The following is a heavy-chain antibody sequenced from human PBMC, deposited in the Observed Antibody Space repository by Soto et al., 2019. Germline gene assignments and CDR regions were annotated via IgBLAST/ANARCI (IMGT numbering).Heavy chain of an antibody. CDR2: ILYDESDQ. CDR1: GFTFSDYT. Sequence: QVQLVESGGGVVQPGRSLRLSCSASGFTFSDYTMHWVRQAPGRGLEWVAIILYDESDQYYSDSVKGRFTISRDKSKNTLYLQMHSLTTEDTAVYYCAKDGTHLWSKQYYFESWCQGALVTVSS. V-gene: IGHV3-30*18. CDR3: AKDGTHLWSKQYYFES. D-gene: IGHD1-26*01. J-gene: IGHJ4*02.